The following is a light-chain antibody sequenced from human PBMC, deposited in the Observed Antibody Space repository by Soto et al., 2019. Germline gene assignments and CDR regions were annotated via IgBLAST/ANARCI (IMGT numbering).Light chain of an antibody. Sequence: QSALTQPASVSGSPGQSITISCTGTSSDVGDYDYVSWYQQYAGKAPKMMIYEVSNRPSGVSNRFSGSKSGNTAFLTISGLQAEDEADYYCSSYRSSNTLLFGGGTKLTVL. J-gene: IGLJ2*01. CDR1: SSDVGDYDY. CDR2: EVS. CDR3: SSYRSSNTLL. V-gene: IGLV2-14*01.